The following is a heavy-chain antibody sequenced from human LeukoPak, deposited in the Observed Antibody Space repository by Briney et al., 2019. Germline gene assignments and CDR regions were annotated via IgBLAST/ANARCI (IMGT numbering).Heavy chain of an antibody. V-gene: IGHV3-23*01. D-gene: IGHD1-1*01. Sequence: GGSLRLSCAASGFTFSSYAMSWVRQAPGQGLEWVSTISNSGDATLYADAVKGRFTISRDNSKNTLYLQMYSLRAEDTAIYYCAKAPPYTKYFDYWGQGTLLTVSS. J-gene: IGHJ4*02. CDR3: AKAPPYTKYFDY. CDR1: GFTFSSYA. CDR2: ISNSGDAT.